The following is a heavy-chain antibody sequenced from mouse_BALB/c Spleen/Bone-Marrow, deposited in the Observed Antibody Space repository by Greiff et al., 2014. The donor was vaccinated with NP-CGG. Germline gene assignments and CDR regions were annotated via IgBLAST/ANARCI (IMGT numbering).Heavy chain of an antibody. CDR1: SYSFTDYN. J-gene: IGHJ3*01. CDR2: IDPYNGDT. Sequence: EVQVVESGPELVKPGASVKVSCKASSYSFTDYNMYWVKQSHGKSLESIGYIDPYNGDTSYNQKFKGRATLTVDKSSNTAFMHLNSLTSEDSAVYYCARDGYYVGFAYWGQGTLVTVSA. D-gene: IGHD2-3*01. V-gene: IGHV1S135*01. CDR3: ARDGYYVGFAY.